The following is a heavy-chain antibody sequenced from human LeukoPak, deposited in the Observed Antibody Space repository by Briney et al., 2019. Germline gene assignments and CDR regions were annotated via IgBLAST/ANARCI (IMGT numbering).Heavy chain of an antibody. CDR2: INPNSGGT. V-gene: IGHV1-2*02. J-gene: IGHJ5*02. CDR1: GDTFTGYY. Sequence: ASVKVSCKASGDTFTGYYMHWVRQAPGQGLEWMGWINPNSGGTNYAQRIQGRVTMTRDTSISTAYMELSRLRSDDTAVYYCASRVVPAAPLLPWGQGTLVTVSS. CDR3: ASRVVPAAPLLP. D-gene: IGHD2-2*01.